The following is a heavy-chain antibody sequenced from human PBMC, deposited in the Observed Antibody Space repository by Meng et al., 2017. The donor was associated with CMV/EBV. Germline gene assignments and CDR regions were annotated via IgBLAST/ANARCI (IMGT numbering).Heavy chain of an antibody. CDR1: GFTFSSYE. V-gene: IGHV3-48*03. Sequence: GESLKISCAASGFTFSSYEMNWVRQAPGKGLEWVSYISSSGSTIYYADSVKGRFTISRDNAKNSLYLQMNSLRAEDTAVYYCARDGAGRLPLFADYWGQGTLVTVSS. D-gene: IGHD2-21*01. CDR3: ARDGAGRLPLFADY. J-gene: IGHJ4*02. CDR2: ISSSGSTI.